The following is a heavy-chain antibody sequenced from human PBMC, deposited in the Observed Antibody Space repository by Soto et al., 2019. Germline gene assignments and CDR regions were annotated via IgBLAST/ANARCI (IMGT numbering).Heavy chain of an antibody. V-gene: IGHV4-34*01. CDR2: INHSGST. CDR3: ARDRGSYGQIYDC. J-gene: IGHJ4*02. Sequence: PSETLSLTCAVYGGSFSGYYWSWIRQPPGKGLEWIGEINHSGSTNYNPSLKSRVTISVDTSKNQFSLKLSSVTAADTAVYYCARDRGSYGQIYDCWGQGTLVTVSS. D-gene: IGHD3-16*01. CDR1: GGSFSGYY.